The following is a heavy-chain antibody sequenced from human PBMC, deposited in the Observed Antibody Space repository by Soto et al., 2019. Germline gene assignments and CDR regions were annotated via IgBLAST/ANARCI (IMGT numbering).Heavy chain of an antibody. CDR1: GGTXTSYA. CDR2: IIPIFGTA. J-gene: IGHJ6*02. D-gene: IGHD2-15*01. Sequence: SXKVSFKASGGTXTSYAISWVRQAPGQGLEWMGGIIPIFGTANYAQKFQGRVTITADESTSTAYMELSSLRSEDTAVYYCARGGSSPRSGMDVWGQGTTGTVS. V-gene: IGHV1-69*13. CDR3: ARGGSSPRSGMDV.